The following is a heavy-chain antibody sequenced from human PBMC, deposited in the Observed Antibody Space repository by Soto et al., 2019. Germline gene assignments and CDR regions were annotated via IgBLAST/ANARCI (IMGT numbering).Heavy chain of an antibody. J-gene: IGHJ4*02. CDR3: GRDPGYGGNSVDY. Sequence: QVQLMESGGGVVQPGRSLRLSCAASGITFSNYGMHWVRQAPGKGLEWVEVIWYDGSNKYYADSVKGRFTISRDNSKNTLYLQMNILRAEDTAVYYCGRDPGYGGNSVDYWGKGTLVTVSS. CDR2: IWYDGSNK. D-gene: IGHD2-21*02. CDR1: GITFSNYG. V-gene: IGHV3-33*01.